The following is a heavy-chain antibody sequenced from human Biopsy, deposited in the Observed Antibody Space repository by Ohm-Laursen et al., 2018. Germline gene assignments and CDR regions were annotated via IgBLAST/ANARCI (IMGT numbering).Heavy chain of an antibody. CDR3: ARLYRLDDYWNDDPPDAFDV. Sequence: SETLSLTCSVSGGSISSDYWGWIRQSPGKGLEWIGYISNRGSTNYNPSLRGRVTISVDTSKNQFSLKLSSVTAADTAVFFCARLYRLDDYWNDDPPDAFDVWGQGTMVTVSS. V-gene: IGHV4-59*01. CDR2: ISNRGST. J-gene: IGHJ3*01. CDR1: GGSISSDY. D-gene: IGHD3-3*01.